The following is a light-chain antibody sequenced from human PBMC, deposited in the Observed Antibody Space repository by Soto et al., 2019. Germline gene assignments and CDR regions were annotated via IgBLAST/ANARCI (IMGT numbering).Light chain of an antibody. Sequence: DIVMTQSPDSLAVSLGERATINCKSSQSVLYSSNNKNYLAWYQQKAGQPPKVLIYWASTRESGVPDRFSGSGSGTDFTLTISSLQAEDVAVYYCQQYYSTPQTFGQGTKVEIK. CDR2: WAS. V-gene: IGKV4-1*01. CDR3: QQYYSTPQT. CDR1: QSVLYSSNNKNY. J-gene: IGKJ1*01.